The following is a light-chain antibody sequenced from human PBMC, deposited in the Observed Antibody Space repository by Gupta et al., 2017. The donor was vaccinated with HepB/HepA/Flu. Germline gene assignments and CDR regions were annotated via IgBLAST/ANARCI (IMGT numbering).Light chain of an antibody. CDR2: DVS. CDR1: QTFSSY. J-gene: IGKJ4*01. Sequence: EIVLTQSPATLSLSPGERATLSCRASQTFSSYLAWYQQKPGQAPRLLIYDVSNRATGVPARFSGSGSGTDFTLTISSREPEDSAVYYCQQRSNWPPLTFGGGTKVGIK. CDR3: QQRSNWPPLT. V-gene: IGKV3-11*01.